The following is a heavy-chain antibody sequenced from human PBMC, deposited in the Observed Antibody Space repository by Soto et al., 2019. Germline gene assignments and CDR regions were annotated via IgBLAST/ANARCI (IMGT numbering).Heavy chain of an antibody. CDR3: AHTNYYGSWYFDY. J-gene: IGHJ4*02. Sequence: QITLKESGPTLVTPTQTLTLTCTFSGFSLSTRGRGVGWIRQPPGKALEWLALIYWDDNNRYSPSMKSRPTITKDTAKSQVVLTMRNMDPVDTATYYCAHTNYYGSWYFDYWGQGTLVTVSS. CDR2: IYWDDNN. V-gene: IGHV2-5*02. CDR1: GFSLSTRGRG. D-gene: IGHD3-10*01.